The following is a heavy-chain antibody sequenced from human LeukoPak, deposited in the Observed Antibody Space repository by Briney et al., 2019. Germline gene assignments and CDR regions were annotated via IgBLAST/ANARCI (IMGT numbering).Heavy chain of an antibody. CDR1: GGSISSYF. J-gene: IGHJ4*02. D-gene: IGHD3-22*01. Sequence: SETLSLTCTVSGGSISSYFWSWIRQPPGKGLEWIGYIYYSGSTNYNPSFKSRVTISVDTSKNQFSLKLSSVTAADTAVYYCARGTDSSGYSFDYWGQGTLVTVSS. CDR3: ARGTDSSGYSFDY. CDR2: IYYSGST. V-gene: IGHV4-59*01.